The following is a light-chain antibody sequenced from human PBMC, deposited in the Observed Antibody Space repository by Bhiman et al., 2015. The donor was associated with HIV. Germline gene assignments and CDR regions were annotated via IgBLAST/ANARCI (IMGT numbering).Light chain of an antibody. CDR1: SLRSYY. J-gene: IGLJ2*01. Sequence: SSELTQDPAVSVALGQTVRITCQGDSLRSYYASWYQQKPGQAPVLVIFAKNNRPSGIPDRFSGSSSGNTASLTITGAQAEDEADYYCSSRDITSKNVLFGGGTRLTLL. CDR2: AKN. V-gene: IGLV3-19*01. CDR3: SSRDITSKNVL.